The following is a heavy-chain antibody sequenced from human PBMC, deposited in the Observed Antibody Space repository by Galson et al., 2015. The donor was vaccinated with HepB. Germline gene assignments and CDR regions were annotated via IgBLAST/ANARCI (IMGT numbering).Heavy chain of an antibody. J-gene: IGHJ4*02. CDR2: ISYDGSNK. D-gene: IGHD2-2*01. V-gene: IGHV3-30-3*01. Sequence: SLRLSCAASGFTFSSYAMHWVRQAPGKGLEWVAVISYDGSNKYYADSVKGRFTISRDNSKNTLYLQMNSLRAEDTAVYYCARPIVVVVPAAMGYWGQGTLVTVSS. CDR3: ARPIVVVVPAAMGY. CDR1: GFTFSSYA.